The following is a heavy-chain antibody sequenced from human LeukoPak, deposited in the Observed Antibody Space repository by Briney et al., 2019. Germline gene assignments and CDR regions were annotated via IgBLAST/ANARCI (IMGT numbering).Heavy chain of an antibody. Sequence: PGGSLRLSCAASGFTFSSYSMNWVRQAPGKGLEWVSAISGSGSHISYADSMKGRFTISRDSAKNSVYLQMNSLRSEDTAVYYCARGKFDSSGYYIDYWGQGTLVTVSS. D-gene: IGHD3-22*01. J-gene: IGHJ4*02. CDR1: GFTFSSYS. CDR2: ISGSGSHI. V-gene: IGHV3-21*06. CDR3: ARGKFDSSGYYIDY.